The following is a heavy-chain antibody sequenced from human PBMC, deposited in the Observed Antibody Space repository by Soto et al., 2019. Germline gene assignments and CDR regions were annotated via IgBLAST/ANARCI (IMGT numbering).Heavy chain of an antibody. Sequence: GESLKISCKGSGYSFTSYWIGWVRQMPGKGLEWMGIIYPGDSDTRYSPSFQGQVTISADKSISTAYLQWSSLKASDTAMYYCARDYGVEIYYYGMDVWGQGTTVTVSS. CDR2: IYPGDSDT. CDR3: ARDYGVEIYYYGMDV. J-gene: IGHJ6*02. D-gene: IGHD3-16*01. CDR1: GYSFTSYW. V-gene: IGHV5-51*01.